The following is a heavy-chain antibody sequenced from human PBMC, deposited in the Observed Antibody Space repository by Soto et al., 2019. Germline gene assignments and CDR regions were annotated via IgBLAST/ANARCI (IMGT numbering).Heavy chain of an antibody. CDR1: GGSFSGYY. Sequence: PSETLSLTCAVYGGSFSGYYWSWIRQPPGKGLEWIGEINHSGSTNYNPSLESRVTISVDTSKNQFSLKLSSVTAADTAVYYCARVQSSWYERQWLARPGVYYSDYWGQGTPVNVSS. V-gene: IGHV4-34*01. J-gene: IGHJ4*02. CDR3: ARVQSSWYERQWLARPGVYYSDY. CDR2: INHSGST. D-gene: IGHD6-13*01.